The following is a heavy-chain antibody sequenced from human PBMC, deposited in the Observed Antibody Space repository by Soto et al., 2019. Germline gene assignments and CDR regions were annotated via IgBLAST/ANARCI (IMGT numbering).Heavy chain of an antibody. J-gene: IGHJ6*01. D-gene: IGHD3-16*02. V-gene: IGHV4-59*08. CDR2: VHHSWGS. CDR1: GGSISSYY. Sequence: QVQLQESGPGLVKPSETLSLSCTVSGGSISSYYWSWFRQSPGKRMEWIGYVHHSWGSSYNPSLQSRVAISLYTSKSQVSLMVISVTSTDTAVYYCARQGIGPLHGLVNVWGQGTTVTVSS. CDR3: ARQGIGPLHGLVNV.